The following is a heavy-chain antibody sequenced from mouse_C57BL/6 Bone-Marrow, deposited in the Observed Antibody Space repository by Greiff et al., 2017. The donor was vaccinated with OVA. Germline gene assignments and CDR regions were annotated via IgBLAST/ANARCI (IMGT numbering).Heavy chain of an antibody. D-gene: IGHD2-5*01. CDR3: ARAIVTTRFAY. J-gene: IGHJ3*01. Sequence: QVQLQQPGAELVRPGTSVKLSCKASGYTFTSYWMHWVKQRPGQGLEWIGVIDPSDSYTNYNQKFKGKATLTVDTSSSTAYLQLSSLTSEDSAVYYCARAIVTTRFAYWGHGTLVTVSA. CDR1: GYTFTSYW. V-gene: IGHV1-59*01. CDR2: IDPSDSYT.